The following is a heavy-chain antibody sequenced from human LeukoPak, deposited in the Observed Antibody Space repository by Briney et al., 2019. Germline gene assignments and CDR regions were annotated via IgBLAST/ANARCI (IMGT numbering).Heavy chain of an antibody. D-gene: IGHD2-15*01. CDR2: ISDDGSNK. J-gene: IGHJ6*03. Sequence: PGGSLRLSCAASGFTFSSYIIHWVRQAPGKGLEWVAVISDDGSNKYYADSLKGRFTISRDNSKNTLYLQMNSLRPEDTAVYYCAKDWRRIVVVGPITRHGNYMDVWGKGTTVTISS. V-gene: IGHV3-30*04. CDR3: AKDWRRIVVVGPITRHGNYMDV. CDR1: GFTFSSYI.